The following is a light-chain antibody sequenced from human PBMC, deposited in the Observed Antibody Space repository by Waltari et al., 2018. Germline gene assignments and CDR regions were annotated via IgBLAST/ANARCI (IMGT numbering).Light chain of an antibody. J-gene: IGKJ1*01. CDR3: HQTYTSRRT. CDR2: AAS. CDR1: QSVGTF. Sequence: DIQMTQSPSSLSASVGDRVTISCRANQSVGTFLNWYQQKPGKAPKLLIYAASSLPSGVSSRFTAHGALRDFTLTIQNLQPDDLGIYFCHQTYTSRRTFGQGTRVEI. V-gene: IGKV1-39*01.